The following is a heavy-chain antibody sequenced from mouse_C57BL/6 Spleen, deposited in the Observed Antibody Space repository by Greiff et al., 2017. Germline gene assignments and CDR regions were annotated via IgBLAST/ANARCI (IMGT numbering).Heavy chain of an antibody. Sequence: QVQLQQSGAELVMPGASVKLSCKASGYTFTSYWMHWVKQRPGQGLEWIGELDPSDSYTNYNQKFKGKSTLTVDKSSSTAYMQLSSLTSEDSAVYYCAFLTGTRYYFDYWGQGTTLTVSS. CDR1: GYTFTSYW. J-gene: IGHJ2*01. CDR3: AFLTGTRYYFDY. V-gene: IGHV1-69*01. CDR2: LDPSDSYT. D-gene: IGHD4-1*01.